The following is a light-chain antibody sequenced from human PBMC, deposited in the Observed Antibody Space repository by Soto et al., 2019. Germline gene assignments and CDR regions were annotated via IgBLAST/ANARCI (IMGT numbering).Light chain of an antibody. V-gene: IGKV1-5*03. CDR1: QSISSW. Sequence: DIQMTQSPSTLSASVGDRVTITCRASQSISSWLAWYQQKPGKAPKLLIYKASSLESGVPSRFSGSGSGTEFTLTISSLQPDVFATYYCQQYDSYSVTFGQGTKVDIK. CDR3: QQYDSYSVT. CDR2: KAS. J-gene: IGKJ1*01.